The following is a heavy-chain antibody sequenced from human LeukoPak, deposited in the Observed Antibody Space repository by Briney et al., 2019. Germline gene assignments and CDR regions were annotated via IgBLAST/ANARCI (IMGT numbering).Heavy chain of an antibody. J-gene: IGHJ4*02. CDR3: ASSRRVPGVSIGYFDS. Sequence: SETLSLTRTVSGGSISSYYWSWIRQPAGKGLEWIGRIYTSGSTNYNPSLKSRVTMSVDTSKNQFSLKLSSVTAADTAVYYCASSRRVPGVSIGYFDSWGQGTLVTVSS. V-gene: IGHV4-4*07. CDR1: GGSISSYY. D-gene: IGHD3-10*01. CDR2: IYTSGST.